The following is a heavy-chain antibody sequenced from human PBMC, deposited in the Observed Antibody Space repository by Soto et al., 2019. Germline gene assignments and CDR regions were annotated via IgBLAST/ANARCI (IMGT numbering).Heavy chain of an antibody. Sequence: GGSLRLSCAASAFTVSSNYMGWVRQAPGKGLERVSVIYSGGSTYYADSEKGRFTISRDNSKNTLYLQMNSLRAEDTAVYYCASALREPSVDPSDGFNYYYGMDVWGQGTTVTVSS. CDR3: ASALREPSVDPSDGFNYYYGMDV. CDR2: IYSGGST. V-gene: IGHV3-66*01. CDR1: AFTVSSNY. J-gene: IGHJ6*02. D-gene: IGHD5-12*01.